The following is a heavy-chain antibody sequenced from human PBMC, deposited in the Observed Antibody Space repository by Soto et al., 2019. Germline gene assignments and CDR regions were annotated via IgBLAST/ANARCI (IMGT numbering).Heavy chain of an antibody. CDR3: ARDRRRGYGSVSYYIFGPNVFDL. V-gene: IGHV4-30-4*01. CDR2: IYYSGST. Sequence: QVQLQESGPGLVKPSQTLSLTCTVSGGAISSGDYYWSWIRQPPGKGLEWIGYIYYSGSTYYNPSLKSRVTISVDTSKNQFSLKLSSVTAADTAVYYCARDRRRGYGSVSYYIFGPNVFDLWGRGTLVTVSS. J-gene: IGHJ2*01. CDR1: GGAISSGDYY. D-gene: IGHD3-10*01.